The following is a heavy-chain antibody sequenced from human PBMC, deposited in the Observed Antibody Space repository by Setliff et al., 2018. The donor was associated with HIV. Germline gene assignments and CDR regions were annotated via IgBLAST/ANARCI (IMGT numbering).Heavy chain of an antibody. J-gene: IGHJ2*01. D-gene: IGHD2-21*02. CDR2: IYPGDSDT. CDR3: ARRMVVTATYWYFDL. V-gene: IGHV5-51*01. Sequence: PGESLKISCKGSGYSFTSYWIGWVRQMPGKGLEWMGIIYPGDSDTRYSPSFQGQVTISADKSISTAYLQWSSLKASDTAMYYCARRMVVTATYWYFDLWGRGTLVTVSS. CDR1: GYSFTSYW.